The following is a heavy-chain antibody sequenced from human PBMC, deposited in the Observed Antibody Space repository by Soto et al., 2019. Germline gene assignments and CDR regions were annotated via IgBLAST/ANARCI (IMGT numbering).Heavy chain of an antibody. CDR1: GYTFTSYG. Sequence: GASVKVSCKASGYTFTSYGISWVRQAPGQGLEWMGWISAYNGNTNYAQKLQGRVTMTTDTSTSTAYMELRSLRSDDTAVYYCARDPSSYGDLIIDYWGQGTLVTVSS. D-gene: IGHD4-17*01. J-gene: IGHJ4*02. V-gene: IGHV1-18*01. CDR2: ISAYNGNT. CDR3: ARDPSSYGDLIIDY.